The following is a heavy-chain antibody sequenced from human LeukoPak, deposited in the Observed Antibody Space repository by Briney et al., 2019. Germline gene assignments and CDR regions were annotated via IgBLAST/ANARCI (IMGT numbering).Heavy chain of an antibody. CDR3: AKDRYSSGWYSSDWFDP. CDR1: GFTFSNYA. D-gene: IGHD6-19*01. V-gene: IGHV3-23*01. CDR2: ISGSGGST. J-gene: IGHJ5*02. Sequence: GGSLRLPCAASGFTFSNYAMSWVRQAPGKGLEWVSAISGSGGSTYYADSVKGRFTISRDNSKNTLYLQINSLRAEDTAVYYCAKDRYSSGWYSSDWFDPWGQGTLVTVSS.